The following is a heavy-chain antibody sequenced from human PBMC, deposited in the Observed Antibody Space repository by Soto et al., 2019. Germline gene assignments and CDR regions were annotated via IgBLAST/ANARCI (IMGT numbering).Heavy chain of an antibody. D-gene: IGHD4-4*01. CDR3: ATQSYSNSGAYYYYAMDV. CDR1: GGSISSGGYS. J-gene: IGHJ6*02. CDR2: IYQSGST. V-gene: IGHV4-30-2*01. Sequence: TLSLTCAVSGGSISSGGYSWSWIRQPPGKGLEWIGYIYQSGSTYYNPSLKSRVTISVDRSRNQFSLKLSSVTAADTAVYFCATQSYSNSGAYYYYAMDVWGQGTTVTVSS.